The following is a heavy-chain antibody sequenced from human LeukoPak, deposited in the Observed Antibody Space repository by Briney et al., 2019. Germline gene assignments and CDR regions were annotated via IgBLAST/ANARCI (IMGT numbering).Heavy chain of an antibody. D-gene: IGHD4-17*01. CDR3: ARGYAYGDTGSFDY. V-gene: IGHV4-39*07. J-gene: IGHJ4*02. CDR2: FYYTGST. Sequence: SETLSLTCTVSGGSISSGSYYWGWIRQPPGKGLEWIGSFYYTGSTYYNPSLKSRVTISIDTSKNQFSLRLRSVTAADTALYYCARGYAYGDTGSFDYWGQGALVTVSS. CDR1: GGSISSGSYY.